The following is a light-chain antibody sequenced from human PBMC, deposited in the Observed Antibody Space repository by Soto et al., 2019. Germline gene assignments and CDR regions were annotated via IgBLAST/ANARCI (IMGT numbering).Light chain of an antibody. CDR1: QRITTY. Sequence: DIQMTQSPSSLSASVGDRVTITCRTSQRITTYLNWYQQKAGQAPKLLIYAVSSLQKGVPSRFSGGGSGTDFTLTISSLQPEDFATYYCQQSYTSPFTFGGGTKVDIK. CDR2: AVS. CDR3: QQSYTSPFT. J-gene: IGKJ4*01. V-gene: IGKV1-39*01.